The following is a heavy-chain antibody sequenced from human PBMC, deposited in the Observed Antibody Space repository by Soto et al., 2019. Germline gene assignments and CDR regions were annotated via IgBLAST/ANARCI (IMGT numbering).Heavy chain of an antibody. CDR1: GFTFSNYA. D-gene: IGHD6-13*01. J-gene: IGHJ4*02. V-gene: IGHV3-23*01. Sequence: GGSLRLSCAASGFTFSNYAMTWVRQVPGKGLEWVSTFSGSTTSTYYADSVKGRFTISRDNSKNTLYLQMNSLRAEDTAVYYCAKDLKGQQLASYYFDYWGQGTLVTVSS. CDR3: AKDLKGQQLASYYFDY. CDR2: FSGSTTST.